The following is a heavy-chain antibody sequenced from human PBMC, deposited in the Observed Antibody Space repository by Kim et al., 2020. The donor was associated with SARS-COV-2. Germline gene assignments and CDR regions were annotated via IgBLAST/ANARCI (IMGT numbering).Heavy chain of an antibody. D-gene: IGHD2-15*01. CDR3: AIRGLVAANPVRYYHYGMDV. J-gene: IGHJ6*02. CDR2: ISSSSSTI. Sequence: GGSLRLSCAASGFTFSSYSMNWVRQAPGKGLEWVSYISSSSSTIYYADSVKGRFTISRDNAKNSLYLQMNSLRDEDTAVYYCAIRGLVAANPVRYYHYGMDVWGQGTTVTVSS. CDR1: GFTFSSYS. V-gene: IGHV3-48*02.